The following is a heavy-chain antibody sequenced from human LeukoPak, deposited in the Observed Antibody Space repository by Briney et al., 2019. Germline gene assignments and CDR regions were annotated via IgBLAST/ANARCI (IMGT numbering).Heavy chain of an antibody. V-gene: IGHV4-34*01. D-gene: IGHD3-10*01. CDR1: GGSFSGYY. CDR2: INHSGST. CDR3: ARGLNYYGSGMFDP. Sequence: PSETLSLTCAVYGGSFSGYYWSWIRQPPGKGLEWIGEINHSGSTNYNPSLKSRVTISVDTSKNQFSLKLSSVTAADTAVYHCARGLNYYGSGMFDPWGQGTLVTVSS. J-gene: IGHJ5*02.